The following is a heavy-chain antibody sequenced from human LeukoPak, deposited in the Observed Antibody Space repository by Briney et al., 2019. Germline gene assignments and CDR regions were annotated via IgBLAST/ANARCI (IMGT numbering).Heavy chain of an antibody. V-gene: IGHV3-66*01. Sequence: GGSLRLSCAASGFTVSSNYMTWVRQAPGKGLEWVSAINSGGSTFYADSAKGRFTVSRDDSKNTLYLQTNSLRAEDTAVYYCVFNGYWGQGTLVSVSS. CDR3: VFNGY. CDR2: INSGGST. J-gene: IGHJ4*02. CDR1: GFTVSSNY. D-gene: IGHD2-8*01.